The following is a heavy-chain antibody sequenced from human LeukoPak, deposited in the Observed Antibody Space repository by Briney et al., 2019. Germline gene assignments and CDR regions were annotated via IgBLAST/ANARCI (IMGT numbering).Heavy chain of an antibody. CDR3: ARDKGGIAAHFDY. CDR1: GYTFTGYY. Sequence: GASVKVSCKASGYTFTGYYMHWVRQAPGQGLEWMGWINPNSGGTNYAQKFQGRVTMTRNTSISTAYMELSRLRSDDTAVYYCARDKGGIAAHFDYWGQGTLVTVSS. V-gene: IGHV1-2*02. CDR2: INPNSGGT. J-gene: IGHJ4*02. D-gene: IGHD6-6*01.